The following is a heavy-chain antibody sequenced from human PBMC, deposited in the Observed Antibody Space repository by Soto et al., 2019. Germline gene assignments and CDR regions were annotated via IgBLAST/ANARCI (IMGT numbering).Heavy chain of an antibody. CDR2: MNPNSGNT. J-gene: IGHJ6*02. Sequence: QVQLVQSGAEVKKPGASVKVSCKASGYTFTSYDINWVRQATGQGLEWMGWMNPNSGNTGYAQKFQGRVPMTRNTSKSTAYMELSSLRSEATAVYYGAREKTSYGMDVWGQGTTVTVSS. CDR1: GYTFTSYD. V-gene: IGHV1-8*01. CDR3: AREKTSYGMDV.